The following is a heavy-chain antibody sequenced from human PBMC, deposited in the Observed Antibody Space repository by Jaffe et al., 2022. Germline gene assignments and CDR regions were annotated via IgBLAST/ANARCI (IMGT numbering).Heavy chain of an antibody. Sequence: QVQLQESGPGLVKPSETLSLTCTVSGGSISSYYWSWIRQPPGKGLEWIGYIYYSGSTNYNPSLKSRVTISVDTSKNQFSLKLSSVTAADTAVYYCARDPSSGYYYGWFDPWGQGTLVTVSS. CDR3: ARDPSSGYYYGWFDP. D-gene: IGHD3-22*01. CDR1: GGSISSYY. J-gene: IGHJ5*02. V-gene: IGHV4-59*01. CDR2: IYYSGST.